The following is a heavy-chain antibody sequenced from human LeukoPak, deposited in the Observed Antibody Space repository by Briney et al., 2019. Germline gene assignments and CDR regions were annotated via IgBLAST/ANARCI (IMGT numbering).Heavy chain of an antibody. CDR1: GGTFSSYA. J-gene: IGHJ6*02. Sequence: SVKVSCKASGGTFSSYAISWVRQAPGQGLEWMGGIIPIFGTANYAQKFQGRVTITADESTSTAYMELSSLRSEDTAVYYCARGDSNTYYYYGMDVWGQGTTVTVSS. V-gene: IGHV1-69*13. D-gene: IGHD2-15*01. CDR3: ARGDSNTYYYYGMDV. CDR2: IIPIFGTA.